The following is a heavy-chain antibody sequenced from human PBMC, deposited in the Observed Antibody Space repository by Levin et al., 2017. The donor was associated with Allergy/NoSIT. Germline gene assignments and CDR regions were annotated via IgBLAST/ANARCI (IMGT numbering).Heavy chain of an antibody. CDR1: GFTFSSYW. J-gene: IGHJ6*02. Sequence: PGGSLRLSCAASGFTFSSYWMHWVRQAPGKGLVWVSRINSDGSSSTYADSVKGRFTISRDNAKNTLYLQMNSLRAEDTAVYYCARDGGVAVAGYYYYGLDVWGQGTTVTVSS. CDR3: ARDGGVAVAGYYYYGLDV. D-gene: IGHD6-19*01. V-gene: IGHV3-74*01. CDR2: INSDGSSS.